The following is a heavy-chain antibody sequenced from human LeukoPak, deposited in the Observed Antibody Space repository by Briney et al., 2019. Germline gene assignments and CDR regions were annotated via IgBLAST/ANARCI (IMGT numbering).Heavy chain of an antibody. Sequence: SVKVSCKASGGTFSSYAISWVRQAPGQGLEWMGGIIPIFGTANYAQKFQGRVTITADKSTSTAYMELSSLRSEDTAVYYCATYGPRVDAFDIWGQGTMVTVSS. CDR3: ATYGPRVDAFDI. CDR1: GGTFSSYA. J-gene: IGHJ3*02. V-gene: IGHV1-69*06. CDR2: IIPIFGTA. D-gene: IGHD4-17*01.